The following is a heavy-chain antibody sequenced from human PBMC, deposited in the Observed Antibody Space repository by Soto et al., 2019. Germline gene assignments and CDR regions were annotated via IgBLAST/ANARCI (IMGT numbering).Heavy chain of an antibody. J-gene: IGHJ5*02. CDR2: ISSGSSYK. V-gene: IGHV3-21*01. CDR3: ARGQGSIAARPENWFDP. D-gene: IGHD6-6*01. CDR1: GFTFSSYS. Sequence: GGSLRLSCAAFGFTFSSYSMNWARQAPGKGLEWVSSISSGSSYKYYADSVKGRFTISRDNAKNSLSLQMNSLTAEDTAVYYCARGQGSIAARPENWFDPWGQGTLVTVSS.